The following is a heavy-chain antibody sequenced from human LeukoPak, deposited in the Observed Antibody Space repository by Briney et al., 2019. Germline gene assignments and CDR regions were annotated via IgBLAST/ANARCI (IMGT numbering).Heavy chain of an antibody. D-gene: IGHD2-2*01. CDR3: ARVRRDIVVVPAAMGYYYYYYMDV. Sequence: SETLSLTCTVSGGSISSYYWSWIRQPAGKGLEWIGRIYTSGSTNYNPSLKSRVTMSVDTSKNQFSLKLSSVTAADTAVYYCARVRRDIVVVPAAMGYYYYYYMDVWGKGTTVTVSS. CDR2: IYTSGST. CDR1: GGSISSYY. J-gene: IGHJ6*03. V-gene: IGHV4-4*07.